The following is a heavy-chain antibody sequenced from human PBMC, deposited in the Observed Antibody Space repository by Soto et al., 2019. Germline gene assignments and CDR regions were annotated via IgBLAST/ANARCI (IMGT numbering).Heavy chain of an antibody. J-gene: IGHJ4*02. CDR1: GDSISDYY. CDR2: IYHSGST. V-gene: IGHV4-59*01. CDR3: ARASRNYFAY. Sequence: ETLSLTCTVSGDSISDYYWSWIRQPPGKGLEWIGYIYHSGSTYYNPSLKSRVTISLDASKIQFSLKLNSVTAADTAVYYCARASRNYFAYWGQGTLVTVSS.